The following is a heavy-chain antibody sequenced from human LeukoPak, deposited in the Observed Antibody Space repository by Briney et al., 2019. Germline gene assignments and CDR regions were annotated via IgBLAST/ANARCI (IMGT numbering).Heavy chain of an antibody. Sequence: PGGSLRLSCAASGFTFSSYSMNWVRQAPGKGLEWVSYISSSSSTIYYADSVKGRFTISRDNAKNTLYLQMNSLRAEDTAVYYCAKPFIVGATGYYYYYMDVWGKGTTVIVSS. CDR3: AKPFIVGATGYYYYYMDV. V-gene: IGHV3-48*01. CDR1: GFTFSSYS. D-gene: IGHD1-26*01. CDR2: ISSSSSTI. J-gene: IGHJ6*03.